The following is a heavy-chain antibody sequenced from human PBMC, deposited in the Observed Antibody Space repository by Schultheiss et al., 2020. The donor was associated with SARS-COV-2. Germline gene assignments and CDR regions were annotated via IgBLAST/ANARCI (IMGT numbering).Heavy chain of an antibody. CDR2: IYYSGST. V-gene: IGHV4-59*12. D-gene: IGHD3-3*01. Sequence: SETLSLTCTVSGGSISSYYWSWIRQHPGKGLEWIGYIYYSGSTNYNPSLKSRVTISVDTSKNQFSLKLSSVTAADTAVYYCARGITIFGVANDYWGQGTLVTVSS. CDR1: GGSISSYY. J-gene: IGHJ4*02. CDR3: ARGITIFGVANDY.